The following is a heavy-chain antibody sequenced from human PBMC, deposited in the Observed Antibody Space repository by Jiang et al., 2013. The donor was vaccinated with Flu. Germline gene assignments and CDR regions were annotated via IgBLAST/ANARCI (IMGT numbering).Heavy chain of an antibody. J-gene: IGHJ5*02. V-gene: IGHV6-1*01. CDR2: TYYRSKWYY. Sequence: QTLSLTCAISGDSVSSNSAAWNWIRQSPSRGLEWLGRTYYRSKWYYDYAVSVKSRITINPDTSKNQFSLQLNSVTPEDTAVYYCASGSITGGITGTTWWFDPWGQGTLVTVSS. CDR3: ASGSITGGITGTTWWFDP. D-gene: IGHD1-20*01. CDR1: GDSVSSNSAA.